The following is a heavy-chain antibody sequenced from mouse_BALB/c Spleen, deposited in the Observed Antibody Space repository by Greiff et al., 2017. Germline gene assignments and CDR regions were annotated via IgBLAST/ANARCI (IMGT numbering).Heavy chain of an antibody. Sequence: VQLQQSGAELVRPGASVKLSCTASGFNIKDYYMHWVKQRPEQGLEWIGWIDPENGDTEYAPKFQGKATMTADTSSNTAYLQLSSLTSEDTAVYYCKAIIATVEEFDYWGQGTLVTVSA. J-gene: IGHJ3*01. CDR1: GFNIKDYY. V-gene: IGHV14-4*02. CDR3: KAIIATVEEFDY. D-gene: IGHD1-1*01. CDR2: IDPENGDT.